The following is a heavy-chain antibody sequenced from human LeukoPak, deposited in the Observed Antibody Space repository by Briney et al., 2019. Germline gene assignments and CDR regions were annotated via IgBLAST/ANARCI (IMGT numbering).Heavy chain of an antibody. CDR2: IYYSGST. CDR3: ASGVAGTGMDY. J-gene: IGHJ4*02. D-gene: IGHD6-19*01. Sequence: SETLSLTCTVSGVSISSYYWSWIRQPPGKGLEWIGYIYYSGSTNYNPSLKSRVTISVDTSKNQFSLKLSSVTAADTAVYYCASGVAGTGMDYWGQGTLVTVSS. V-gene: IGHV4-59*01. CDR1: GVSISSYY.